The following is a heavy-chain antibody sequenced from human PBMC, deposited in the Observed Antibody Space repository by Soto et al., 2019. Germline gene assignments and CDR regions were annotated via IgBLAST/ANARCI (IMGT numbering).Heavy chain of an antibody. Sequence: ASVKVSCKASGYTFTSYGISWVRQAPGQGLERMGWISAYNGNTNYAQKLQGRVTMTTDTSTSTAYMELRSLRSDDTAVYYCANAQYDFWSGYLGWFDPWGQGTLVTVSS. CDR1: GYTFTSYG. J-gene: IGHJ5*02. CDR3: ANAQYDFWSGYLGWFDP. V-gene: IGHV1-18*01. D-gene: IGHD3-3*01. CDR2: ISAYNGNT.